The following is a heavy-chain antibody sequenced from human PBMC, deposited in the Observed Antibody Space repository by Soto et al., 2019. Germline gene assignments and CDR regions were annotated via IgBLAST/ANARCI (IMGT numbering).Heavy chain of an antibody. J-gene: IGHJ5*02. D-gene: IGHD2-15*01. CDR2: IYHSGST. CDR3: ARARKRYCSGGSCYPFDP. Sequence: QLQLQESGSGLVKPSQTLSLTCAVSGGSISSGGYSWSWIRQPPGKGLEWIGYIYHSGSTYYNPSLKGRVTISVDMSKNQFSLKLSSVTAADTAVYYCARARKRYCSGGSCYPFDPWGQGTLVTVSS. CDR1: GGSISSGGYS. V-gene: IGHV4-30-2*01.